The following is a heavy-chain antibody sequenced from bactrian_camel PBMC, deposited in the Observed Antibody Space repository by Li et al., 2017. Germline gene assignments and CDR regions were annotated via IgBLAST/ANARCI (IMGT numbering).Heavy chain of an antibody. Sequence: VQLVESGGGLVQPGGSLRLSCAASGFTFSSFYMAWVRQAPGKGLEWVSTINSGGGTTYYADSVKGRFTISRDNAKNTVYLQMNSLKSEDSALYYCAAGQVKYIHWGQGTQVTVS. D-gene: IGHD1*01. J-gene: IGHJ4*01. CDR2: INSGGGTT. CDR3: AAGQVKYIH. CDR1: GFTFSSFY. V-gene: IGHV3S40*01.